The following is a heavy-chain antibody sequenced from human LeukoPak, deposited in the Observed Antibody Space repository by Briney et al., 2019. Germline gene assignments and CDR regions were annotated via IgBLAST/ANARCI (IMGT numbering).Heavy chain of an antibody. V-gene: IGHV3-11*01. D-gene: IGHD2-2*02. Sequence: GGSLRLSCAAPGFTFIDYYMSWIRQAPGKGLEWVSYISSSGSTIYYADSVKGRFTISRDNAKNSLYLQMNSLRAEDTAVYYCARDDGRDCSSTSCYRSAVRDYYYYGMDVWGQGTTVTVSS. CDR1: GFTFIDYY. CDR3: ARDDGRDCSSTSCYRSAVRDYYYYGMDV. CDR2: ISSSGSTI. J-gene: IGHJ6*02.